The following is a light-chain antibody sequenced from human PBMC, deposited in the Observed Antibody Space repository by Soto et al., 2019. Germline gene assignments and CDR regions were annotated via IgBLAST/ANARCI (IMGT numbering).Light chain of an antibody. V-gene: IGLV2-23*01. CDR2: EGS. Sequence: SALTQPASVSGSLGQSITISCIGTSSNIGSYNLVSWYQHQPGKAPKIMIFEGSKRPSGVSNRFSGSRSGNTASPTISGLQAEDEADYYCCSFAGSGTQYVFGTGTKVTVL. CDR3: CSFAGSGTQYV. CDR1: SSNIGSYNL. J-gene: IGLJ1*01.